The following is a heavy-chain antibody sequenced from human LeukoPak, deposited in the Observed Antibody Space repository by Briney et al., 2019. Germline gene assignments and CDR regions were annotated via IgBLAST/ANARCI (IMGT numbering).Heavy chain of an antibody. CDR3: ARSGASHEGKHYLDY. Sequence: PGRSLRLSCAASRFTLSSYTMHWVRQAPGKGLEWVALISYDGSNQYFADSVKGRFTISRDSSKNTLYLQVTSLRAEDTAVYYCARSGASHEGKHYLDYWGQGTLVTVSS. CDR1: RFTLSSYT. V-gene: IGHV3-30-3*01. D-gene: IGHD1-26*01. J-gene: IGHJ4*02. CDR2: ISYDGSNQ.